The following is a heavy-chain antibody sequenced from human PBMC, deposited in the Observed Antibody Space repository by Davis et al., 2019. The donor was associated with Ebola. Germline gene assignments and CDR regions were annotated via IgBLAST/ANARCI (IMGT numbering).Heavy chain of an antibody. CDR2: IYYSGST. CDR1: GGSISSYY. J-gene: IGHJ6*02. V-gene: IGHV4-59*08. D-gene: IGHD6-25*01. Sequence: SETLSLTCTVSGGSISSYYWSWIRQPPGKGLEWIGYIYYSGSTNYNPSLKSRVTISVDTSKNQFSLKLSSVTAADTAVYYCARPSVAADYGMDVWGQGTTVTVSS. CDR3: ARPSVAADYGMDV.